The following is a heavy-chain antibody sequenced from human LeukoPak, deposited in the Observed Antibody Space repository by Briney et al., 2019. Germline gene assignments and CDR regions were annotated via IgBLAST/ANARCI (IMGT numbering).Heavy chain of an antibody. CDR2: ISSSGSTI. Sequence: AGGSLRLSCAASGFTFSDYYMSWIRQAPGKGLEWVSYISSSGSTIYYADSVKGRFTISRDNAKNSLYLQMNSLRAEDTAVYYCGRASGWYERGPDYYYYYMDVWGKGTTATVSS. J-gene: IGHJ6*03. CDR3: GRASGWYERGPDYYYYYMDV. D-gene: IGHD6-19*01. V-gene: IGHV3-11*04. CDR1: GFTFSDYY.